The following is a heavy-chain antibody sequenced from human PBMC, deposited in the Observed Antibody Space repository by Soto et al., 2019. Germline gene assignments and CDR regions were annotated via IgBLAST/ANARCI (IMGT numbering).Heavy chain of an antibody. J-gene: IGHJ4*02. CDR3: ARGIAVAGIFDY. Sequence: PSETLSLTCTVSGGSISSYYWSWIRQPPGKGLEWIGYIYYSGSTNYNPSLKSRVTISVDTSKNQFSLKLSSVTAADTAAYYCARGIAVAGIFDYWGQGTLVTVSS. V-gene: IGHV4-59*01. CDR2: IYYSGST. D-gene: IGHD6-19*01. CDR1: GGSISSYY.